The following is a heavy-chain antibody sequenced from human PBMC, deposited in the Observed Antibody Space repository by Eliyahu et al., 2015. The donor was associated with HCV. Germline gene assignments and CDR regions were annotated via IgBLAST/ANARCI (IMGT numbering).Heavy chain of an antibody. Sequence: QQQLQESGPGVVXPSETLSLTCTLSCXPITSTSYWWAWIRQPPAKXLEWLGSIFYDGATNYNSAXQSRVTIXIDTPKNQFSLRVSSLTAADTALYYCARLGGAVAVQYWNFGLWGRGALVSVSS. CDR1: CXPITSTSYW. J-gene: IGHJ2*01. CDR3: ARLGGAVAVQYWNFGL. CDR2: IFYDGAT. V-gene: IGHV4-39*01. D-gene: IGHD6-19*01.